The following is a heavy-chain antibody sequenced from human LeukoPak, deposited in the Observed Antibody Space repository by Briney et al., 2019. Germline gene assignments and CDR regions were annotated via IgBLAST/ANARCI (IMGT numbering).Heavy chain of an antibody. J-gene: IGHJ4*02. V-gene: IGHV2-5*02. CDR1: GFSLTTSGVG. D-gene: IGHD2-2*01. CDR3: AHTVGMYCSGTSCRCYYFDY. Sequence: SGPTLVKPTPTLTLTFTVSGFSLTTSGVGVGWIRQPRGKALEWLALIYWDGDERYSPSLRSRLTITKDTSKNQVVLTMTNMDPVDTTTYYCAHTVGMYCSGTSCRCYYFDYWGQGTLVAVSS. CDR2: IYWDGDE.